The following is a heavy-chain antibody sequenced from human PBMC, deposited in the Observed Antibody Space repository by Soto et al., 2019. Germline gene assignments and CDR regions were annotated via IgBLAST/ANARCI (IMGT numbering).Heavy chain of an antibody. CDR2: ISSSSSYI. D-gene: IGHD5-12*01. V-gene: IGHV3-21*01. CDR3: ARDRRDGYNFDD. Sequence: GGSLRLSCAASGFTFSSYSMNWVRQAPGKGLEWVSSISSSSSYIYYADSVKGRFTISRDNAKNSLYLQMNSLRAEDTAVYYCARDRRDGYNFDDWGQGTLVTVSS. CDR1: GFTFSSYS. J-gene: IGHJ5*02.